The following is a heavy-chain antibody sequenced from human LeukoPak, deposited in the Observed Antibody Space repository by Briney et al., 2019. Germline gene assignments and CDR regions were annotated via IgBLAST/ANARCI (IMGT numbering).Heavy chain of an antibody. D-gene: IGHD5-12*01. Sequence: GGSLRLSCAASRFTFSSYSMNWVRQAPGKGLEWVSSISSSGSYIYYADSVKGRFTISRDNTKNTMFLQMNSLRAEDTAVYYCVRGNSGYGNFDQWGQGTLVTVSS. J-gene: IGHJ4*02. V-gene: IGHV3-21*01. CDR2: ISSSGSYI. CDR3: VRGNSGYGNFDQ. CDR1: RFTFSSYS.